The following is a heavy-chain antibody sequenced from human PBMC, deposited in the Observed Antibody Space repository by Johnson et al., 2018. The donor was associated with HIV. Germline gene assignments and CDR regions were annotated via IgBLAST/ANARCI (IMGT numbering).Heavy chain of an antibody. V-gene: IGHV3-13*01. CDR2: IGTAGDR. CDR1: RFTFSSYD. J-gene: IGHJ3*02. D-gene: IGHD7-27*01. Sequence: VQLVESGGGLVQPGGSLRLSCAASRFTFSSYDLHWVRQATGKGLEWVSAIGTAGDRYYVDSVKGRFTISRDKSKNTLYLQMNSLRAEDTAVYYCARENWGQRMNAFDIWGQGTMVTVSS. CDR3: ARENWGQRMNAFDI.